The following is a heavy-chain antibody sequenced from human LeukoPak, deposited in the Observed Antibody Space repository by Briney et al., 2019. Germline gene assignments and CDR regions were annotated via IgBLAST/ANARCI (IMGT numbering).Heavy chain of an antibody. J-gene: IGHJ5*02. CDR1: GYTFTSYH. CDR2: INPSGGST. CDR3: ARDGNGANWFDP. D-gene: IGHD1-1*01. Sequence: GASVTVSCTASGYTFTSYHMHWVRQAPGQGLEWMGIINPSGGSTSYAQKFQGRVTMTRDTSTSTVYMELSSLRSEDTAVYYWARDGNGANWFDPWGQGTLVTVSS. V-gene: IGHV1-46*01.